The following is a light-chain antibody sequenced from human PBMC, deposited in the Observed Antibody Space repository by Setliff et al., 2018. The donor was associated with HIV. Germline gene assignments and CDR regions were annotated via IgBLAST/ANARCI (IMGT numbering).Light chain of an antibody. J-gene: IGLJ1*01. Sequence: QSALTQPASVSGSPGQAVTITCTGTRGDVGGYNYVSWYQQHPGTAPKLMIYDVSKRPSGVSNRFSGSKSGNTAALTTSGPQAEDEADYDCSSHTSSTTRYVFGPGTKVTVL. CDR3: SSHTSSTTRYV. CDR2: DVS. CDR1: RGDVGGYNY. V-gene: IGLV2-14*01.